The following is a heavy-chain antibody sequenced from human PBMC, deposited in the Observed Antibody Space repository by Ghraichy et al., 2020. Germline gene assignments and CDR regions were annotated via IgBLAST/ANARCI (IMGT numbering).Heavy chain of an antibody. CDR3: AKDVFYDFWSGPLFDY. CDR1: GFTFDDYA. Sequence: GGSLRLSCAASGFTFDDYAMHWVRQAPGKGLEWVSLISWDGGSTYYADSVKGRFTISRDNSKNSLYLQMNSLRAEDTALYYCAKDVFYDFWSGPLFDYWGQGTLVTVSS. D-gene: IGHD3-3*01. CDR2: ISWDGGST. V-gene: IGHV3-43D*03. J-gene: IGHJ4*02.